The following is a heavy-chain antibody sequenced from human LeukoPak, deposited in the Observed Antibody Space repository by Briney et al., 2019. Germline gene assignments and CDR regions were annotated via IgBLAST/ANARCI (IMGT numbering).Heavy chain of an antibody. CDR2: ISYDGSNK. CDR3: AKEDRFGEAGRYNWFDP. D-gene: IGHD3-10*01. J-gene: IGHJ5*02. V-gene: IGHV3-30-3*01. CDR1: GFTFSSYA. Sequence: GGSLRLSCAASGFTFSSYAMHWVRQAPGKGLEWVAVISYDGSNKYYADSVKGRFTISRDNSKNTLYLQMNSLRAEDTAVYYCAKEDRFGEAGRYNWFDPWGQRTLVTVSS.